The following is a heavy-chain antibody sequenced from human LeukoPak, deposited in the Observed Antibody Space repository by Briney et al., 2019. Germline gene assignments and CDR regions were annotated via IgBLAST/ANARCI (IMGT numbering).Heavy chain of an antibody. J-gene: IGHJ6*03. D-gene: IGHD3-22*01. Sequence: GGSLRLSCAASGFTFDDYAMHWVRQAPGKGLEWVSGISWNSGSIGYADSVKGRFTISRDNAKNSLYLQMNSLRAEDTAVYYCARDKLIRYYYDQDYYYMDVWGKGTTVTVSS. CDR1: GFTFDDYA. CDR3: ARDKLIRYYYDQDYYYMDV. V-gene: IGHV3-9*01. CDR2: ISWNSGSI.